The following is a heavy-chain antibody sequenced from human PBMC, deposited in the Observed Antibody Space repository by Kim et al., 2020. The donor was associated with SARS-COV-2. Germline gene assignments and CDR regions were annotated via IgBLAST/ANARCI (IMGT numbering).Heavy chain of an antibody. V-gene: IGHV4-59*01. CDR3: ARWGYCSSTSCYDGAFDI. Sequence: KGRGTISVDTSKNQFSLKLSSVTAADTAVYYCARWGYCSSTSCYDGAFDIWGQGTMVTVSS. D-gene: IGHD2-2*01. J-gene: IGHJ3*02.